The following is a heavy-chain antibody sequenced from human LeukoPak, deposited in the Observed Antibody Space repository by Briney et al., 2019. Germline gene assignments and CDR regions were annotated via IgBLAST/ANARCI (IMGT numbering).Heavy chain of an antibody. CDR2: IYHSGST. J-gene: IGHJ4*02. CDR1: DYSISSGYY. CDR3: ARDYCSSTGCYSSVFDY. V-gene: IGHV4-38-2*02. Sequence: SETLSLTCVVSDYSISSGYYWGWIRQPPGKGLEWIGSIYHSGSTYYNPSLRSRVTISVDTSKNQFSLKLRSVTAADTAVYYCARDYCSSTGCYSSVFDYWGQGTLVTVSA. D-gene: IGHD2-2*01.